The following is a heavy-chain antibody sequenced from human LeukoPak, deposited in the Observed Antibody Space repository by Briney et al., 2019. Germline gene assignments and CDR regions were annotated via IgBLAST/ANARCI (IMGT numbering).Heavy chain of an antibody. CDR1: GGSISSSSAY. CDR3: VSPRGFSYGYFDY. D-gene: IGHD5-18*01. Sequence: SETLSLTCTVSGGSISSSSAYWGWIRQPPGKGLEWIGSIYYSKNTYYNPSLKSRVTICADTSKNQSSLTLGSVSATDTAVYYCVSPRGFSYGYFDYWGQGTLVTVSS. V-gene: IGHV4-39*01. CDR2: IYYSKNT. J-gene: IGHJ4*02.